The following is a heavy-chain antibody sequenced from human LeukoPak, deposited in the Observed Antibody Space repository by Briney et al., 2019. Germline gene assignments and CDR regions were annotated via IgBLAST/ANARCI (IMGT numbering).Heavy chain of an antibody. CDR2: IHSGGST. CDR3: ATSRSFDY. Sequence: GGSLRLSCAASGFTFSNYWMNWVRQAPGKGLEWVSVIHSGGSTYYIDSVKGRFTISRDHSNNMLYLQMNSLRAEDTAVYYCATSRSFDYWGQGTLVTVSS. CDR1: GFTFSNYW. V-gene: IGHV3-53*01. J-gene: IGHJ4*02.